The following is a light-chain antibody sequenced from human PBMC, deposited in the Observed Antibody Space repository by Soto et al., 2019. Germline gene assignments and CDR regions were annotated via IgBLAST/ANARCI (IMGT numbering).Light chain of an antibody. V-gene: IGKV3-11*01. Sequence: EIVLTQSPATLSLSPGERATLSCRASQSVSSNLAWYQQKLGQAPRLLIYDASTRATGIPARFSGSGSGTDFTLTISSLEPEGFAVYYCQQRSTWPPYTFGQGTKLEIK. J-gene: IGKJ2*01. CDR1: QSVSSN. CDR3: QQRSTWPPYT. CDR2: DAS.